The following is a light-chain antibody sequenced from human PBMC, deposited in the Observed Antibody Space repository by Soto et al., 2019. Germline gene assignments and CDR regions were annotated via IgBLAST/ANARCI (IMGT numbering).Light chain of an antibody. V-gene: IGLV2-14*01. Sequence: QSVLTQPASVSGSPGQSITISCTGTSSDVGGYNYVSWYQQHPGKAPKLMIYDVSNRPSGVSNRFSGSKSGNTASLTISGLQAEDEADYYCSSYTSSSTPEVFGTGTKVTVL. CDR1: SSDVGGYNY. CDR2: DVS. CDR3: SSYTSSSTPEV. J-gene: IGLJ1*01.